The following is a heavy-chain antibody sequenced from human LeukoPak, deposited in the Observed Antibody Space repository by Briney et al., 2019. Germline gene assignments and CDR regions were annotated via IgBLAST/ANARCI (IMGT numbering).Heavy chain of an antibody. Sequence: PSETLSLTCTVSGGSISSYYWSWIRQPPGKGLEWIGYIYYSGSTNYNHSLKSRVTVSVDTSKNQFSLKLSSVTAADTAVYYCAARYCSGGSCYSDGWDYYYYGMDVWGKGTTVTVSS. V-gene: IGHV4-59*01. CDR1: GGSISSYY. CDR3: AARYCSGGSCYSDGWDYYYYGMDV. CDR2: IYYSGST. J-gene: IGHJ6*04. D-gene: IGHD2-15*01.